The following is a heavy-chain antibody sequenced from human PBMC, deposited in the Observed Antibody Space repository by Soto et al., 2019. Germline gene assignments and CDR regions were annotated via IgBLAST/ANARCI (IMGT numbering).Heavy chain of an antibody. D-gene: IGHD5-12*01. Sequence: SETLSLTCTVSGGSISSYYWSWIRQPPGKGLEWIGYIYYSGSTNYNPSLKSRVTISVDTSKNQFSLKLSSVTAADTAVYYCARGGYDSYYYYYYYMEVWGKGTTVTVSS. J-gene: IGHJ6*03. CDR3: ARGGYDSYYYYYYYMEV. CDR1: GGSISSYY. CDR2: IYYSGST. V-gene: IGHV4-59*01.